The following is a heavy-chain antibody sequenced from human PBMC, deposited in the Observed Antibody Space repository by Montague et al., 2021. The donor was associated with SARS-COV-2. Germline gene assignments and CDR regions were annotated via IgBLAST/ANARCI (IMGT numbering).Heavy chain of an antibody. V-gene: IGHV3-30-3*01. D-gene: IGHD1-7*01. CDR2: ISYDGSNK. Sequence: SLRLSCAASGFTFSSYAMYWVRQAPGKGLEWVAVISYDGSNKYYADSVKGRFTISRDNSKNTLYVQMDSLRAEDTAVYYCARGVETGTLFTYYYCGMDVWGQGTTVTVSS. CDR3: ARGVETGTLFTYYYCGMDV. J-gene: IGHJ6*02. CDR1: GFTFSSYA.